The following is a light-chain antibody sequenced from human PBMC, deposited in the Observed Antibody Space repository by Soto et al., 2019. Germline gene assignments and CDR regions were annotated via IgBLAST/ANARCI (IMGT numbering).Light chain of an antibody. V-gene: IGKV1-39*01. J-gene: IGKJ3*01. CDR2: AAS. CDR1: QNISKY. CDR3: QQSYKTPFT. Sequence: DRVTITCRASQNISKYLNWYQRKPGKVPKFLIYAASTLQSGVTSRVRGSESGTEFTLTISSLQPEDFGNYICQQSYKTPFTFGPGTKVEIK.